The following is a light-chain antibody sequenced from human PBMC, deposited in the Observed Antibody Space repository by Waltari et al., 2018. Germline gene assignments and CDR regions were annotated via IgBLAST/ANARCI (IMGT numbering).Light chain of an antibody. Sequence: IQLTQSPSSLSASVGDRVTITCRASHDIRSFLAGFQQKPGKAPKLLIYAASTLERGVPSRFSGSGSWTDFTLSISSLQPEDFATYYCQQFNSFPRTFGGGTKVESK. CDR2: AAS. CDR3: QQFNSFPRT. CDR1: HDIRSF. J-gene: IGKJ4*01. V-gene: IGKV1-9*01.